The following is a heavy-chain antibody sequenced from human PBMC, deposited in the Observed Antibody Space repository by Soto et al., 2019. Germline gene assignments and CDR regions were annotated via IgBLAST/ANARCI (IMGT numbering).Heavy chain of an antibody. CDR1: GGSISSSSFY. CDR2: VSHRGST. V-gene: IGHV4-39*01. CDR3: ARHKTNCSGGSCYSGSYYYYYMDV. Sequence: PSETLSLTCTVSGGSISSSSFYWGWVRQPPGKGLERIGSVSHRGSTYHNPSLKSRVTISVDTSKNQFSLKLSSVTAADTAVYYCARHKTNCSGGSCYSGSYYYYYMDVWGKGTTVTVSS. J-gene: IGHJ6*03. D-gene: IGHD2-15*01.